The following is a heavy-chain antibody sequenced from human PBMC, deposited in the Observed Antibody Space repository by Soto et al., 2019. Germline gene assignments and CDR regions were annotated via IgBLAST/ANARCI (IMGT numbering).Heavy chain of an antibody. D-gene: IGHD5-12*01. CDR1: GDSVSSNSAA. J-gene: IGHJ6*02. CDR2: TYYRSTWYN. CDR3: AREEGWSGYDSNYYYYGMDV. Sequence: SQTLSLTCAISGDSVSSNSAAWNWIRQSPSRGLEWLGRTYYRSTWYNDYAVSVKSRITINPDTPKNQFSLQLNSVTPEDTAVYYCAREEGWSGYDSNYYYYGMDVWGQGTTVTVSS. V-gene: IGHV6-1*01.